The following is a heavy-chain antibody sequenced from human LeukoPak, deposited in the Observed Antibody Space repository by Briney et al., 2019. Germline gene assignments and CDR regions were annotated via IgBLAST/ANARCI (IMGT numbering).Heavy chain of an antibody. CDR2: ISSSGSTI. J-gene: IGHJ4*02. Sequence: PGGSLRLSCAASGFTFSSYEMNWVRQAPGRGLEWVSYISSSGSTIYYADSVKGRFTISRDNAKNSLYLQMNSLRAEDTAVYYCAKGAHYSGSGNYRRGRYFDYWGQGTLVTVSS. D-gene: IGHD3-10*01. CDR1: GFTFSSYE. CDR3: AKGAHYSGSGNYRRGRYFDY. V-gene: IGHV3-48*03.